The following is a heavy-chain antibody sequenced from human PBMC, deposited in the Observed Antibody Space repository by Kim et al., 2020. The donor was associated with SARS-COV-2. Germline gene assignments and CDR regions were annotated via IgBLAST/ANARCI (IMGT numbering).Heavy chain of an antibody. CDR2: ISSSSSYI. D-gene: IGHD6-13*01. CDR3: ARQLVRARAGASAHYYYGMDV. V-gene: IGHV3-21*01. CDR1: GFTFSSYS. Sequence: GESLKISCAASGFTFSSYSMNWVRQAPGKGLEWVSSISSSSSYIYYADSVKGRFTISRDNAKNSLYLQMNSLRAEDTAVYYCARQLVRARAGASAHYYYGMDVWGQGTTVTVSS. J-gene: IGHJ6*02.